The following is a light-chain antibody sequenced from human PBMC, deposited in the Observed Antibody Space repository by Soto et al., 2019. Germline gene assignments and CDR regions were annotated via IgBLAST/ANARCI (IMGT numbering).Light chain of an antibody. CDR2: GVS. CDR3: SSYTSSSTLV. Sequence: QSALTQPASVSGSPGQSITISCTGTNSDVGAHDLVSWYQHHPGKAPRLMIHGVSNRPSGVSNRFSGSKSGNTASLTISGLQAEDEADYYCSSYTSSSTLVFGGGTKLTVL. CDR1: NSDVGAHDL. J-gene: IGLJ2*01. V-gene: IGLV2-14*01.